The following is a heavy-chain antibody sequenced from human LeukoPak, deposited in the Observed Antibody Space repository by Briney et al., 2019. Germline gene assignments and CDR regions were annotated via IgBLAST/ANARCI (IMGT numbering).Heavy chain of an antibody. V-gene: IGHV3-21*01. J-gene: IGHJ4*02. CDR1: GFTFSSYS. Sequence: PGGSLRLSCAASGFTFSSYSMNWVRQAPGKGLEWVSCISSTSRYIYYADSVKGRFTISRDNAKNSVYLQMNSLRAEDTAVYYCTRAVAADDFSPGYWGQGTLVTASS. CDR2: ISSTSRYI. CDR3: TRAVAADDFSPGY. D-gene: IGHD3/OR15-3a*01.